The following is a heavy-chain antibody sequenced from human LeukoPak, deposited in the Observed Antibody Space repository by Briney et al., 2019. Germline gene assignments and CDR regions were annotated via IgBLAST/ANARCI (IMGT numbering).Heavy chain of an antibody. D-gene: IGHD1-26*01. J-gene: IGHJ4*02. CDR3: ASLYSGSAYDY. Sequence: GGSLRLSCAASGFTFSSYSMNWVRQAPGKGLEWVSSISSSSSYIYYADSVKGRFTISRDNSKNTLYLQMNSLRAEDTAVYYCASLYSGSAYDYWGQGTLVTVSS. V-gene: IGHV3-21*01. CDR2: ISSSSSYI. CDR1: GFTFSSYS.